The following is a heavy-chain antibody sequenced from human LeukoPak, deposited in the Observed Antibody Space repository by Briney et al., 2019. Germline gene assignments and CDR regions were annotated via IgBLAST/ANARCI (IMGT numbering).Heavy chain of an antibody. V-gene: IGHV4-34*01. CDR2: INHSGST. Sequence: SETLSLTCAVYGGSFSGYYWSWIRQPPGKGLEWIGEINHSGSTNYNPSLKSRVTISVDTSKNQFSLKLSSVTAADTAVYYCARAPHYYGSRLDPWGQGTLVTVSS. CDR1: GGSFSGYY. D-gene: IGHD3-10*01. CDR3: ARAPHYYGSRLDP. J-gene: IGHJ5*02.